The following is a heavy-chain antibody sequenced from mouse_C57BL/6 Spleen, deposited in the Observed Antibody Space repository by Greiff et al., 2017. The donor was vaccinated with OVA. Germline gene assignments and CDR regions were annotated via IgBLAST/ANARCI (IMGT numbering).Heavy chain of an antibody. CDR3: ARHDYDRYYFDY. CDR1: GYTFTSYW. Sequence: VQLQQPGAELVKPGASVKMSCKASGYTFTSYWITWVKQRPGQGLEWIGDIYPGSGSTNYNEKFKSKATLTVDTSSSTAYMQLSSLTSEDSAVYYCARHDYDRYYFDYWGQGTTLTVSS. CDR2: IYPGSGST. V-gene: IGHV1-55*01. D-gene: IGHD2-4*01. J-gene: IGHJ2*01.